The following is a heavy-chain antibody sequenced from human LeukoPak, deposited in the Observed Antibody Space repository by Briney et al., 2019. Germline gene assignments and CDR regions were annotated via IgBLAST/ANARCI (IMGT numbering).Heavy chain of an antibody. D-gene: IGHD3-3*01. CDR2: ISYDGSNK. J-gene: IGHJ4*02. V-gene: IGHV3-30*18. CDR3: AKDYRPHDFWSGLVDY. Sequence: WGSLRLSCAASGFTFSNYGMHWVRQAPGKGLEWVTLISYDGSNKYYADSVKGRFTISRDNSKNTLYLQMNSLRAEDTAVYYCAKDYRPHDFWSGLVDYWGQGTLVTVSS. CDR1: GFTFSNYG.